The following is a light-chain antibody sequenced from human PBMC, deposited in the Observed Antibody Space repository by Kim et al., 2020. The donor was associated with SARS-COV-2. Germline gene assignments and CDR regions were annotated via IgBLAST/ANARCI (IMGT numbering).Light chain of an antibody. CDR3: KQYYSYPRT. Sequence: SASKGDRVTITCRASQGISSYLAWYQQKPGKAPKLLIYAASTLQSGVPSRFSGSGSGKDFTLTISCLQSEDFATYYCKQYYSYPRTFGQGTKLEI. J-gene: IGKJ2*02. V-gene: IGKV1-8*01. CDR2: AAS. CDR1: QGISSY.